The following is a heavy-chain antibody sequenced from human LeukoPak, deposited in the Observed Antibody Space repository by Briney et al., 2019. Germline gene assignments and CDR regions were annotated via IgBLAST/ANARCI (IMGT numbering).Heavy chain of an antibody. CDR1: GVSITSYY. D-gene: IGHD1-26*01. CDR3: ATNRVGTYDRPFDI. Sequence: SETLSLTCTVSGVSITSYYWSWIRQPPGKGLEWIGDIHYTGTTKYNPSVKSRVTISIDTSKNQFSLELSSVTATDTAVYFCATNRVGTYDRPFDIWGQGTMVTVSS. J-gene: IGHJ3*02. V-gene: IGHV4-59*08. CDR2: IHYTGTT.